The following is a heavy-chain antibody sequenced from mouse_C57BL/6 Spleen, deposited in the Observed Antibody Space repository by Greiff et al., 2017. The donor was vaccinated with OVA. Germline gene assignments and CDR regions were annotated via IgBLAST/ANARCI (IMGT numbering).Heavy chain of an antibody. Sequence: VQLQQSGAELVKPGASVKLSCKASGYTFTEYTIHRVKQRSGQGLEWIGWFYPGSGSIKYNEKFKDKATLTADKSSSTVYMELSRLTSEDSAVYFCARQRDYYGSSYGWYFDVWGTGTTVTVSS. CDR3: ARQRDYYGSSYGWYFDV. V-gene: IGHV1-62-2*01. CDR2: FYPGSGSI. D-gene: IGHD1-1*01. CDR1: GYTFTEYT. J-gene: IGHJ1*03.